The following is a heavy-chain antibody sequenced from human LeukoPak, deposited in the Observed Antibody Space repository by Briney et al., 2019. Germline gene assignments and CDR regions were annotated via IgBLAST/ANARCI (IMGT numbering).Heavy chain of an antibody. J-gene: IGHJ4*02. CDR2: ISTDGAIT. D-gene: IGHD4-17*01. CDR3: ARDRTTVTLFDY. CDR1: GFTFTSVW. V-gene: IGHV3-74*01. Sequence: GGSLRLSCAASGFTFTSVWMHWFRQAPGRGLVWISRISTDGAITGYADSVKGRFTISRDNAKNTLYLQMNSLRAEDTAVYYCARDRTTVTLFDYWDQGALVTVSS.